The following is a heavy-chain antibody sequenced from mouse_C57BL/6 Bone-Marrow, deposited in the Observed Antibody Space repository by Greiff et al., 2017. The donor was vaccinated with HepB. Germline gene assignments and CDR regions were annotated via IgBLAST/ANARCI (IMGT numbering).Heavy chain of an antibody. V-gene: IGHV1-82*01. CDR1: GYAFSSSW. CDR2: IYPGDGDT. D-gene: IGHD2-5*01. J-gene: IGHJ2*01. Sequence: VHLVESGPELVKPGASVKISCKASGYAFSSSWMNWVKQRPGKGLEWIGRIYPGDGDTNYNGKFKGKATLTADKSSSTAYMQLSSLTSEDSAVYFCASAYYSNPYYFDYWGQGTTLTVSS. CDR3: ASAYYSNPYYFDY.